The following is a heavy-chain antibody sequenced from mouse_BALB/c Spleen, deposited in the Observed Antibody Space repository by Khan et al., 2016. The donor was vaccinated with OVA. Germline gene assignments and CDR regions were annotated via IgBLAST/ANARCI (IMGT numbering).Heavy chain of an antibody. Sequence: QVQLQQSGAELARPGASVKMSCKASGYTFTSYTMHWIKQRPGQGLEWIGYINPSNDYTNYNQNFKDKATLIVDKSSSTAYMQLSSLTSDDSAGESSVREGGYHRSDGWFAFWGQGTLVTVSA. CDR1: GYTFTSYT. CDR2: INPSNDYT. V-gene: IGHV1-4*01. CDR3: VREGGYHRSDGWFAF. D-gene: IGHD2-14*01. J-gene: IGHJ3*01.